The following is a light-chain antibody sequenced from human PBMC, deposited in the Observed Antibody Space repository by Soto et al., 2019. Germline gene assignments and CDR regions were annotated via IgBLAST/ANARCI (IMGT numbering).Light chain of an antibody. CDR1: QSVGSS. CDR3: QQYKNWPPWT. V-gene: IGKV3-15*01. J-gene: IGKJ1*01. Sequence: EVVMTQSPATLSVSPGERATLSCRASQSVGSSVAWYQHKPGQAPGLLIFGASSRATGIPARFSGSGSGTDFTLTISSLQSEDFAVYYCQQYKNWPPWTFGQGTKVDIK. CDR2: GAS.